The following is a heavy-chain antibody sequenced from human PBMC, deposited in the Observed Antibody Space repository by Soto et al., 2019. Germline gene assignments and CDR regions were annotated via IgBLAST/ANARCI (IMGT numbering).Heavy chain of an antibody. J-gene: IGHJ6*03. CDR1: GYTLTGYY. V-gene: IGHV1-2*04. CDR2: INPNSGGT. D-gene: IGHD5-12*01. Sequence: ASVKVASKASGYTLTGYYMHWVRQAPGQGLEWMGWINPNSGGTNYAQKFQGWVTMTRDTSISTAYMELSRLRSDDTAVYYCAREMGYSGYRPRNYYYYYMDVWGKWTTVTVSS. CDR3: AREMGYSGYRPRNYYYYYMDV.